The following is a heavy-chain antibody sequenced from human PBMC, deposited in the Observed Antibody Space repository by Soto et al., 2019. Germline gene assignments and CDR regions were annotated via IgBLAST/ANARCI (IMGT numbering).Heavy chain of an antibody. CDR1: GGSISGSSYY. CDR2: IYYSGST. J-gene: IGHJ6*02. D-gene: IGHD3-22*01. V-gene: IGHV4-39*01. Sequence: SETLSLTCTVSGGSISGSSYYWGWIRQPPGKGLEWIGSIYYSGSTYYNPSLKSRVTISVDTSKNQFSLKLRSVTAADTAVYYCARNPRGQWLLHYYYYYGMDVWGQGTTVT. CDR3: ARNPRGQWLLHYYYYYGMDV.